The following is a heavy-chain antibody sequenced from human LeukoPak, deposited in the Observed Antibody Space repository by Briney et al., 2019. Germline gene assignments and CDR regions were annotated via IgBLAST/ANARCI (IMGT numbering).Heavy chain of an antibody. Sequence: PGGSLRLSCAASGFAFSSYAMSWVRQAPGKGLEWVSGISGSAYSTYYADSVQGRFTISRDNSKNTLYLQMNSLRAEDTAVYYCAKEAGYSGYDYPDYWGQGTLVTVSS. J-gene: IGHJ4*02. CDR1: GFAFSSYA. D-gene: IGHD5-12*01. CDR2: ISGSAYST. V-gene: IGHV3-23*01. CDR3: AKEAGYSGYDYPDY.